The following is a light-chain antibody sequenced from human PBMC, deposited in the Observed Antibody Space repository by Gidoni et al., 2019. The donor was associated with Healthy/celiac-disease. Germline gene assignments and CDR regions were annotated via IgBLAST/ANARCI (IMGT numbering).Light chain of an antibody. V-gene: IGKV3-11*01. Sequence: EIVLTQSPATLSLSPGARATLSCRASQRVSSYLAWYQQKPGQAPRLLIYDASNRATGIPARFSGSGSGTDFTLTISSLEPEDFAVYYCQQRSNWPVTFGPXTKVDI. CDR3: QQRSNWPVT. J-gene: IGKJ3*01. CDR1: QRVSSY. CDR2: DAS.